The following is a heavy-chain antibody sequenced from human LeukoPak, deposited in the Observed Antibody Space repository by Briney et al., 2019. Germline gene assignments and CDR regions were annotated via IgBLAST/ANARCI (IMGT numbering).Heavy chain of an antibody. CDR1: GFTFSSYG. J-gene: IGHJ4*02. CDR3: AKESSGTLFDY. Sequence: GGSLRLSCAASGFTFSSYGMHWVRQAPGKGLEWVAVISYYGSNKYYADSVKGRFTISRDNSKNTLYLQMNSLRAEDTAVYYCAKESSGTLFDYWGQGTLVTVSS. D-gene: IGHD1-14*01. CDR2: ISYYGSNK. V-gene: IGHV3-30*18.